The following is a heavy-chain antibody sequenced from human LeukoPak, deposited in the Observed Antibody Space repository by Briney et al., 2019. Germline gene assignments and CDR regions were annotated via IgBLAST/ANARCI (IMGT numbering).Heavy chain of an antibody. CDR2: IYYSGST. D-gene: IGHD6-19*01. CDR3: ARESMAMAGLDAFDI. V-gene: IGHV4-59*01. CDR1: GGSISSYY. J-gene: IGHJ3*02. Sequence: SSETLSLTCTVSGGSISSYYWSWIRQPPGKGLEWIGYIYYSGSTNYNPSLKSRVTISVDTSKNQFSLKLSSVTAADTAVYYCARESMAMAGLDAFDIWGQGTMVTVSS.